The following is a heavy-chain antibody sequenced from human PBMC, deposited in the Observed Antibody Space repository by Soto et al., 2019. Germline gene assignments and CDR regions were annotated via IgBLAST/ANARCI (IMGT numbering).Heavy chain of an antibody. J-gene: IGHJ6*02. V-gene: IGHV4-4*07. CDR2: IHTGGST. D-gene: IGHD3-3*01. CDR1: GGSISSYY. CDR3: ARDRTIFGVYAMDI. Sequence: SETLSLTCSVSGGSISSYYWSWIRQPAGKGLEWIGRIHTGGSTNYNPSLKSRVTMSVDTSKNHCSLRLISVTAADTAVYYCARDRTIFGVYAMDIWGQGTTVTVYS.